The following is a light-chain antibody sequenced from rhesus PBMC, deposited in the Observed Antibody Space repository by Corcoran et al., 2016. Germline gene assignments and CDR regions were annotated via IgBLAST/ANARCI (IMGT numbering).Light chain of an antibody. Sequence: DIRMTQSPSSLSASVGDRVTITCRASENINNYLNWYQQKPGKAPKILSYKASTLQTGVPSRFSGSGSGTDYTFTISSLQPEDVATYYCQHGYGAAWTFGQGTRVEIK. CDR1: ENINNY. CDR2: KAS. CDR3: QHGYGAAWT. V-gene: IGKV1-74*01. J-gene: IGKJ1*01.